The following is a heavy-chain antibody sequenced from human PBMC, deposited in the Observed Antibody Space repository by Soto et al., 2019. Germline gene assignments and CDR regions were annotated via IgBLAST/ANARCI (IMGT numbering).Heavy chain of an antibody. D-gene: IGHD5-18*01. CDR2: IYSGGDT. J-gene: IGHJ3*02. Sequence: PGGSLRLSCAASGFTFSSYSMNWVRQAPGKGLEWVSVIYSGGDTYYADSVKGRFIISRDNSKNTLYLQMNSLRAGDTAVYYCAKDFGYNYGYDAFDIWGQGTMVTVSS. CDR1: GFTFSSYS. V-gene: IGHV3-66*01. CDR3: AKDFGYNYGYDAFDI.